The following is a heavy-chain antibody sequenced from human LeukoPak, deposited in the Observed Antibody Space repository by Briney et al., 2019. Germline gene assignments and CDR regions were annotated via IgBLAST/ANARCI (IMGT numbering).Heavy chain of an antibody. Sequence: SETLSLTCTVSGGSISSYYWSWIRQPPGKGLEWIGSIYYSGSTYYNPSLKSRVTISVDTSKNQFSLKLSSVTAADTAVYYCARLIDGYPDYWGQGTLVTVSS. V-gene: IGHV4-39*01. CDR2: IYYSGST. D-gene: IGHD5-24*01. CDR1: GGSISSYY. J-gene: IGHJ4*02. CDR3: ARLIDGYPDY.